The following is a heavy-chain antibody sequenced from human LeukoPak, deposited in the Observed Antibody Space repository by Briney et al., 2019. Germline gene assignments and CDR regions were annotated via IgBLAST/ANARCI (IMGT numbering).Heavy chain of an antibody. V-gene: IGHV4-39*01. Sequence: SETLSLTCTVSGGSISSSSYYWGWIRQPPGKGLEWIGSIYYSGSTYYNPSLKSRVTISVDTSKNQFSLKLSSVTAADTAVYYCARLLAVADPYFDYWGQGTLVTVSS. D-gene: IGHD6-19*01. CDR3: ARLLAVADPYFDY. J-gene: IGHJ4*02. CDR1: GGSISSSSYY. CDR2: IYYSGST.